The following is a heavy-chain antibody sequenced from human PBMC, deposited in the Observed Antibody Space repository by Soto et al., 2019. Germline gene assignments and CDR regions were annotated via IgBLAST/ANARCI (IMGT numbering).Heavy chain of an antibody. Sequence: GASVKVSCKASGFTFTSSAVQWVRQARGQRLEWIGWIVVGSGNTNYAQKFQERVTITRDMSTSTAYMELSSLRSEDTAVYYCAAARDPYYYDSSGYYVDAFDIWGQGTMVTVSS. D-gene: IGHD3-22*01. CDR3: AAARDPYYYDSSGYYVDAFDI. J-gene: IGHJ3*02. CDR1: GFTFTSSA. CDR2: IVVGSGNT. V-gene: IGHV1-58*01.